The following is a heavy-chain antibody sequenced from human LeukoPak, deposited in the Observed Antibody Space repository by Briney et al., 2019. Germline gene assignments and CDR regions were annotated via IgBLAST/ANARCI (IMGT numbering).Heavy chain of an antibody. CDR3: ARDPLLSSD. V-gene: IGHV3-48*01. CDR1: GFTFSSYS. Sequence: GGSLRLSCAVPGFTFSSYSMNWVRQAPGKGLEWVSYISSSSTTIYYADSVKGRFTISRDNAKNSLYLQMNSLRAEDTAVYYCARDPLLSSDWGQGTLVTVSS. D-gene: IGHD3-16*01. J-gene: IGHJ4*02. CDR2: ISSSSTTI.